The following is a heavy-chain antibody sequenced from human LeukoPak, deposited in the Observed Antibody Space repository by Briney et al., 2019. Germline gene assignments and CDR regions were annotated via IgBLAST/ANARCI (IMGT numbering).Heavy chain of an antibody. V-gene: IGHV4-38-2*01. CDR2: LHHSGST. Sequence: SETLSLTCAVSGHPITRPYWWGWIRQTPGRGLEWIGSLHHSGSTSYSPSLKSRVTISVDTSKNQFSLRLSSVTAADTAVYYCARVGGDDSTGHYSVDYWGQGTLVTVSS. J-gene: IGHJ4*02. CDR1: GHPITRPYW. CDR3: ARVGGDDSTGHYSVDY. D-gene: IGHD3-22*01.